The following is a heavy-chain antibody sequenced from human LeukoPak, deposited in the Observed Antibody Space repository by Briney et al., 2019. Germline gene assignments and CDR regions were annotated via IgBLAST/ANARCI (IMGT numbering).Heavy chain of an antibody. CDR1: GFTFSSYG. Sequence: GGSLRLSCAASGFTFSSYGMHWVREAPGKGLEWVAFIRYDGSNKYYADSVKGRFTISRDNAKNSLYLQMNSLRAEDTAVYYCARVLRYCSGGNCYSGGLGYMDVWGKGTTVTISS. J-gene: IGHJ6*03. V-gene: IGHV3-30*02. CDR2: IRYDGSNK. D-gene: IGHD2-15*01. CDR3: ARVLRYCSGGNCYSGGLGYMDV.